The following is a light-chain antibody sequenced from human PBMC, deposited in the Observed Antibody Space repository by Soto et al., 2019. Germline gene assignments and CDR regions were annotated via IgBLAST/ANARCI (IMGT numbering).Light chain of an antibody. V-gene: IGLV2-14*01. J-gene: IGLJ3*02. Sequence: QSLLTQPASVSGSPGQSITISCTGTTSDVGSYNYVSWYQQHPGKVPKLMIYEVTNRPSGVSNRFSGSKSGNTASLTISGLQAEDEADYYCSSYTSSTWVFGGGTKLTVL. CDR2: EVT. CDR3: SSYTSSTWV. CDR1: TSDVGSYNY.